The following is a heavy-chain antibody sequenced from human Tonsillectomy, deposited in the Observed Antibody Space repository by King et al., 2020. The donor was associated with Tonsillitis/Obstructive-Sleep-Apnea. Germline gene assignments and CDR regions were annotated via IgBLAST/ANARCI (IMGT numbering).Heavy chain of an antibody. V-gene: IGHV4-59*01. Sequence: VQLQESGPGLVKPSETLSLTCTVSGGSISSYYWSWIRQPPGKGLEWIGYIYYSGGTKYNPSLKSRVTITVDTSKNQFSLKLSSVTAADTAVYFCAIERDDAFDIWGQGTIVTVSS. CDR3: AIERDDAFDI. CDR2: IYYSGGT. J-gene: IGHJ3*02. CDR1: GGSISSYY.